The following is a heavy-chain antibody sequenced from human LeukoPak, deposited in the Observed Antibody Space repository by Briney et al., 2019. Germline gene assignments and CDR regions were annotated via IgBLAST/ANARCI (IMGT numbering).Heavy chain of an antibody. V-gene: IGHV4-34*01. CDR2: INHSGST. D-gene: IGHD3-22*01. Sequence: SETLSLTCAVYGGSFSGYYWSWIRQPPGKGLEWIGEINHSGSTNYNPSLKSRVTISVDTSKTQFSLKLSSVTAADTAVYYCARVGSRYYDSSGYLNIMYYFDYWGQGTLVTVSS. CDR1: GGSFSGYY. CDR3: ARVGSRYYDSSGYLNIMYYFDY. J-gene: IGHJ4*02.